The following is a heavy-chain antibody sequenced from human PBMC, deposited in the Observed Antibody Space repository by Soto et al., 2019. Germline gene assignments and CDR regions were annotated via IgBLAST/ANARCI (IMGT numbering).Heavy chain of an antibody. CDR2: IKSKTVGGTI. Sequence: EVQLVESGGGLVKPGGSLRLSCAASGFTFTNAWMHWVRQAPGKGLEWVGRIKSKTVGGTIDYSAPVKGRFTISRDDSQETLYLQMNTVQPEDTAVYFCTTDLPACSGDCYSAFDFWGHGTVVTVSS. CDR1: GFTFTNAW. J-gene: IGHJ3*01. V-gene: IGHV3-15*07. D-gene: IGHD2-21*02. CDR3: TTDLPACSGDCYSAFDF.